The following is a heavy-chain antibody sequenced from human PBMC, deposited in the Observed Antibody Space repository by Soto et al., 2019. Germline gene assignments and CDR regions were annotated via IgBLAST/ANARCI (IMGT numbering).Heavy chain of an antibody. CDR3: ATERAHRDYFDY. CDR1: GITFSRYA. J-gene: IGHJ4*02. Sequence: QVQLVESGGGVVPPGRSLRLSCAASGITFSRYAMHWVRQAPGKGLECVAVISNDGALKFYADAVKGRFTLSRDNSKSTLYLQMDSLRADATAVYSGATERAHRDYFDYWGQGTLLTVSS. CDR2: ISNDGALK. V-gene: IGHV3-30-3*01.